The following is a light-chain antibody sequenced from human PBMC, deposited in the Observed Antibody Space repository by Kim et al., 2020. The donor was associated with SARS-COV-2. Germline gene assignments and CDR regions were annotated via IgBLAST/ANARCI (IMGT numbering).Light chain of an antibody. Sequence: SSELTQDPAVSVALGQTVRITCQGNSLRSYYASWYQQKPGQAPINVIFGDNNRPSGIPDRFSGSRSGNTASLTISGVQAGDEADYYCHSRDSSLNRLFGGGTQLTVL. CDR2: GDN. CDR1: SLRSYY. J-gene: IGLJ3*02. CDR3: HSRDSSLNRL. V-gene: IGLV3-19*01.